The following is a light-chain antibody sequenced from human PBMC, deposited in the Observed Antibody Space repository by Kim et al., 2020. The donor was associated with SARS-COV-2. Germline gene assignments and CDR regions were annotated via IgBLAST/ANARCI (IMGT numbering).Light chain of an antibody. Sequence: SYELTQPPSVSVSPGQTASITCSGDKLGDKYACWYQQKPGQSPVLVIYQDSKRPSGIPERLSGSNSGNTATLTISGTQAMDEADYYCQAWDSSVVFGGGT. CDR1: KLGDKY. CDR2: QDS. J-gene: IGLJ2*01. V-gene: IGLV3-1*01. CDR3: QAWDSSVV.